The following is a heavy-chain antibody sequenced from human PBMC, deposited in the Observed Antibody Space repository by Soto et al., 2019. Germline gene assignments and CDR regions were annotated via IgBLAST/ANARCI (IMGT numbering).Heavy chain of an antibody. D-gene: IGHD6-13*01. CDR2: IIPIFGTA. CDR1: GGTFSSYA. Sequence: ASVKVSCKASGGTFSSYAISWVRQAPGQGLEWMGGIIPIFGTANYAQKFQGRVTITADKSTSTAYMELSSLRSEDTAVYYCARDKGGSRSWIWWFDTWGQGTLVTVSS. J-gene: IGHJ5*02. V-gene: IGHV1-69*06. CDR3: ARDKGGSRSWIWWFDT.